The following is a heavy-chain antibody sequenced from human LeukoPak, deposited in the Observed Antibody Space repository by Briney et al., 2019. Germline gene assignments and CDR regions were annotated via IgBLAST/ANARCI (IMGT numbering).Heavy chain of an antibody. J-gene: IGHJ4*02. Sequence: GASVKVSCEVSGYTLTELSTHWVRQAPGKGLEWMGGFDPEDGEAIYAQKSQGRVTMTEDTSTDTAYMELSSLRSEDTAVYYCTTANRLTRDSSGYYPDSWGQGTLVTVSS. D-gene: IGHD3-22*01. CDR3: TTANRLTRDSSGYYPDS. V-gene: IGHV1-24*01. CDR1: GYTLTELS. CDR2: FDPEDGEA.